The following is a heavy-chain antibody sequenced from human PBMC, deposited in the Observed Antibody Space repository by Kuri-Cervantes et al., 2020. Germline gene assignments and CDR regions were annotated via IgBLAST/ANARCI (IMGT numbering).Heavy chain of an antibody. CDR1: GYTFTSYY. J-gene: IGHJ4*02. D-gene: IGHD3-22*01. CDR2: ISAYNGNT. CDR3: ARYYDSSGYYPFDC. Sequence: ASVKVSCKASGYTFTSYYMHWVRQAPGQGLEWMGWISAYNGNTNYAQKLQGRVTMTTDTSTSTAYMELRSLRSDDTAVYYCARYYDSSGYYPFDCWGQGTLVTVSS. V-gene: IGHV1-18*04.